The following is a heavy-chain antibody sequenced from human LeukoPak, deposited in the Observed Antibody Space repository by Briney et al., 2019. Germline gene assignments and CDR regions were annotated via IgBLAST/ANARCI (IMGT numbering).Heavy chain of an antibody. CDR1: GFTVSTNY. CDR3: ARGLIYYDSRGHYLAERPYFDY. CDR2: IYKAGDP. Sequence: PGGSLRLSCAASGFTVSTNYMTWVRQAPGKGLEWVSVIYKAGDPYNADSVKGRFSISRDNRKNMLYLQMNSLRAEDTAAYYCARGLIYYDSRGHYLAERPYFDYWGQGTLVTVSS. J-gene: IGHJ4*02. V-gene: IGHV3-53*01. D-gene: IGHD3-22*01.